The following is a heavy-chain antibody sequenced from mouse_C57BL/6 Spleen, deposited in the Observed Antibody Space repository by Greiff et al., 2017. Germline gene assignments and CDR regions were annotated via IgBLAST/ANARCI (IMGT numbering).Heavy chain of an antibody. CDR3: ARWGAGECFYY. Sequence: QVQLKESGAELMKPGASVKLSCKATGYTFTGYWIEWVKQRPGHGLEWIGEMLPGSGSTNYKEKFKGKATFTADTSSNTAYMQLSSLTTDDSAIYDCARWGAGECFYYWGQGTTLTVSS. V-gene: IGHV1-9*01. CDR2: MLPGSGST. J-gene: IGHJ2*01. CDR1: GYTFTGYW.